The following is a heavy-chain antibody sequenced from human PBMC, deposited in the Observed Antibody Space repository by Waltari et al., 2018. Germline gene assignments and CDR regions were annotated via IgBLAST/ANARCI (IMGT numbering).Heavy chain of an antibody. CDR1: GYTFTSYG. V-gene: IGHV1-18*01. CDR3: ARDIYCSSTSCYSWFDP. CDR2: ISAYNGNT. Sequence: QVQLVQSGAEVKKPGASVKVSCKASGYTFTSYGISWVRQAPGQGLEWMGWISAYNGNTNYAQKLQGRVTMTTNTSTSTAYMELRSLRSDDTAVYYCARDIYCSSTSCYSWFDPWGQGTLVTVSS. D-gene: IGHD2-2*01. J-gene: IGHJ5*02.